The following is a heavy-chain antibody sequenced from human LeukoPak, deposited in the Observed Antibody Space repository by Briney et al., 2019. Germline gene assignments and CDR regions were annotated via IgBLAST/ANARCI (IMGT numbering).Heavy chain of an antibody. D-gene: IGHD3-9*01. J-gene: IGHJ4*02. CDR3: VKGDYDILTGYYRN. V-gene: IGHV3-64D*06. Sequence: GGSLRLSCSASGFTFSSYAMHWVRQAPGKGLEYVSAISSNGGSTYYADSVKGRSTISRDNSKNTLYLQMSSLRAEDTAVYYCVKGDYDILTGYYRNWGQGTLVTVSS. CDR2: ISSNGGST. CDR1: GFTFSSYA.